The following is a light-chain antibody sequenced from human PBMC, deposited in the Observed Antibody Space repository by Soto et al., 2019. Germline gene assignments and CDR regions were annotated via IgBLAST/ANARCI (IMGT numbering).Light chain of an antibody. CDR3: QNYDTSPT. CDR1: QSVGSSY. V-gene: IGKV3-20*01. CDR2: GAS. J-gene: IGKJ1*01. Sequence: EIVLTQSPGTLSLSAGERATHSCRASQSVGSSYLAWYQQKPGQAPTVLIYGASSRATGIPDRFSGSGSGTDFTLTISRLEPEDFAVYYCQNYDTSPTFGQGTKVEI.